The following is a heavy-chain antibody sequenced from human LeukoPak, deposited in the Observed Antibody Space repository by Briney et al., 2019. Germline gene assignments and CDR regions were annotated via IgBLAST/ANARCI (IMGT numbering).Heavy chain of an antibody. D-gene: IGHD5-12*01. Sequence: SESLSLTCTVSGGSISSSSYYWGWIRQPPGKGLVWIGSIYYSGSTYYNPSLKSRVTISVDASKNQFSLKLSSVTAADTAVYYCARLRLRVLMFDYWGQGTLVTVSS. CDR2: IYYSGST. J-gene: IGHJ4*02. CDR1: GGSISSSSYY. V-gene: IGHV4-39*01. CDR3: ARLRLRVLMFDY.